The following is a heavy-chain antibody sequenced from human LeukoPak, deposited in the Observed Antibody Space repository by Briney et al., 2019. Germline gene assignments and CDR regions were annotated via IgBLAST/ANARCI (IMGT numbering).Heavy chain of an antibody. J-gene: IGHJ4*02. CDR2: IYYSGST. Sequence: SETLSLTCTVSGGSISSSSYYWGWIRQPPGKGLEWIGCIYYSGSTYYNPSLKSRVTISVDTSKNQFSLKLSSVTAADTAVYYCASLEYYYDSSGYYFRYWGQGTLVTVSS. CDR1: GGSISSSSYY. V-gene: IGHV4-39*01. D-gene: IGHD3-22*01. CDR3: ASLEYYYDSSGYYFRY.